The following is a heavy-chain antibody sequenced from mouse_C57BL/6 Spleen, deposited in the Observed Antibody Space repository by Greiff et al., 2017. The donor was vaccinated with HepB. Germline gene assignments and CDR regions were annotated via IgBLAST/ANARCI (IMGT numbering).Heavy chain of an antibody. CDR2: IWSGGST. D-gene: IGHD1-1*01. V-gene: IGHV2-4*01. Sequence: VKLVESGPGLVQPSQSLSITCTVSGFSLTSYGVHWVRQPPGKGLEWLGVIWSGGSTDYNAAFISRLSISKDNSKSQVFFKMNSLQADDTAIYYCAKGITTVVEDYFDYWGQGTTLTVSS. CDR1: GFSLTSYG. J-gene: IGHJ2*01. CDR3: AKGITTVVEDYFDY.